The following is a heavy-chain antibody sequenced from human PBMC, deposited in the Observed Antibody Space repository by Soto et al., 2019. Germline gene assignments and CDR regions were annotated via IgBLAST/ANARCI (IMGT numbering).Heavy chain of an antibody. CDR2: VYDNGRT. Sequence: SETLSLTCTVSGGSVRGDYWSWVRQTPGKGLEWIGYVYDNGRTSYNPSLQSRVTMSEDTSNNRFSLTLSSVSAADTAVYYCARDRSRNLDVWGKGTTVTVSS. CDR3: ARDRSRNLDV. J-gene: IGHJ6*04. V-gene: IGHV4-59*02. CDR1: GGSVRGDY.